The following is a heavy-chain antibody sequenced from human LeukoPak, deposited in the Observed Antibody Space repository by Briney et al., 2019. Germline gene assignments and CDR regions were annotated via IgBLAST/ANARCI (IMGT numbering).Heavy chain of an antibody. J-gene: IGHJ4*02. V-gene: IGHV4-4*02. CDR3: ARAGVELRRALFDY. CDR2: IYRVGTT. CDR1: GDSIRITNW. D-gene: IGHD3-3*01. Sequence: SGTLSLTCAVSGDSIRITNWWSWVRQAPGKGLEWIGNIYRVGTTFYNPSLKSRVTMSLDTSKNQFSLKLSSVTAADTAVYYCARAGVELRRALFDYWGQGTLVTVSS.